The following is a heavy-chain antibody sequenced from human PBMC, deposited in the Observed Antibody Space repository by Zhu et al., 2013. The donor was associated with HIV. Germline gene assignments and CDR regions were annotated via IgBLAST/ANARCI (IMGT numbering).Heavy chain of an antibody. D-gene: IGHD1-26*01. CDR3: AKDISSGTNPPLLTYGMDV. Sequence: EVQLVESGGGLVQPGRSLRLSCAASGFTFDDYAMHWVRQAPGKGLEWVSGISWNSGSIGYADSVKGRFTISRDNAKNSLYLQMNSLRAEDTALYYCAKDISSGTNPPLLTYGMDVVGPRDHGHRLL. V-gene: IGHV3-9*01. CDR2: ISWNSGSI. J-gene: IGHJ6*02. CDR1: GFTFDDYA.